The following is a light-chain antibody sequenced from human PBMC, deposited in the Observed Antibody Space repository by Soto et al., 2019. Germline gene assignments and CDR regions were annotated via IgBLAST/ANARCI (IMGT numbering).Light chain of an antibody. J-gene: IGKJ1*01. V-gene: IGKV3-15*01. CDR3: QQYNKWPVT. CDR2: GAS. CDR1: QSVSSN. Sequence: EIVMTQSPATLPVSPGERATLSCRASQSVSSNLAWYQQKPGQAPRLLIYGASTRATAIPARFSGSGSGTEFTLTISSLKSEDFAVYYCQQYNKWPVTFGQGTKVEIK.